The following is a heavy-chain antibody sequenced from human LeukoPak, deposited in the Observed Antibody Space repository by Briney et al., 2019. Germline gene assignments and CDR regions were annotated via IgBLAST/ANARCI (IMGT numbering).Heavy chain of an antibody. V-gene: IGHV1-46*01. CDR2: INPSGGST. CDR1: GYTFTSYY. Sequence: GASVKVSCKASGYTFTSYYMHWVRQAPGQGLEWMGIINPSGGSTSYAQKFQGRVTMTRNTSISTAYMELSSLRSEDTAVYYCARGPPQRVAWYYYDSSGYYYDWGQGTLVTVSS. D-gene: IGHD3-22*01. J-gene: IGHJ4*02. CDR3: ARGPPQRVAWYYYDSSGYYYD.